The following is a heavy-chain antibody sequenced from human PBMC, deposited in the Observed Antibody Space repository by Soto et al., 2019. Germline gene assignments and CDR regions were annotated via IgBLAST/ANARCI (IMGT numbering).Heavy chain of an antibody. CDR1: GFTFSSAW. V-gene: IGHV3-15*01. J-gene: IGHJ4*02. CDR3: TTDDPINRN. Sequence: VGSLRLSCAASGFTFSSAWMSCVRQAPGKGLEWVGRIKSKVDSATTDYAAPVKGRFSISRDDSRKTLYLQMNSLKIEDTAVYYCTTDDPINRNWGQRILVIVSS. CDR2: IKSKVDSATT.